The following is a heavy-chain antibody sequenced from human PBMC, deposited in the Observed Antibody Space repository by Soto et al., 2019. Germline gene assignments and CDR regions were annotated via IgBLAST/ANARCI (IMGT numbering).Heavy chain of an antibody. Sequence: EVQLVESGGGLVQPGGSLRLSCAASGFTSSSYWMHWVRQAPGKGRVWFSRISNDGTSTNYADSVKGRFTISRDNAKNTVYLEMNSLRAEDTAVYYCARDWYYYDTSDHFSADAFDIWGQGTTVTVSS. CDR2: ISNDGTST. CDR1: GFTSSSYW. V-gene: IGHV3-74*01. J-gene: IGHJ3*02. CDR3: ARDWYYYDTSDHFSADAFDI. D-gene: IGHD3-22*01.